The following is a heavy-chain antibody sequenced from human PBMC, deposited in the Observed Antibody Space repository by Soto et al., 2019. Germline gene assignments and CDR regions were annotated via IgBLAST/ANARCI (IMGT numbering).Heavy chain of an antibody. CDR1: GFTFENYA. CDR2: ISGSGGTT. V-gene: IGHV3-23*01. D-gene: IGHD6-13*01. J-gene: IGHJ6*02. CDR3: AKDSWAAAGRYEYYKYGMDV. Sequence: GSLRLSCVASGFTFENYAMSWVRQAPGKGLEWVSAISGSGGTTYYSDSVKGRFTISRDNSKNTVYLQMNDLRVEDAAEYFCAKDSWAAAGRYEYYKYGMDVWGQGTTVTVSS.